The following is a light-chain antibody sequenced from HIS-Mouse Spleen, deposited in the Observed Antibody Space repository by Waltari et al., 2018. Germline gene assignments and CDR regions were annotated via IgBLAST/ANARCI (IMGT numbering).Light chain of an antibody. V-gene: IGLV2-14*03. J-gene: IGLJ3*02. CDR2: DVS. Sequence: APGQSITISCTGTSSDVGGYNYVSWYQQHPGKAPKLMIYDVSNRPSGVSNRFSGSKSGNTASLTISGLQAEDEADYYCSPYTSSSIWVFGGGTKLTVL. CDR3: SPYTSSSIWV. CDR1: SSDVGGYNY.